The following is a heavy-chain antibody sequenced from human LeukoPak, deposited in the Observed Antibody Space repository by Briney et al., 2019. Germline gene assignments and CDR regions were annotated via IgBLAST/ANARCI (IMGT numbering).Heavy chain of an antibody. J-gene: IGHJ3*02. CDR2: ISTSGST. CDR1: GVSISSYY. Sequence: SETLSLTCTVSGVSISSYYWSWIRQPAGKGLEWIGRISTSGSTNYNPSLKSRVTMSVDTSNNQFSLKLSSVTAADTAVYYCARVSHYYDSSGYYYVRAFDIWGQGTMVTVSS. V-gene: IGHV4-4*07. CDR3: ARVSHYYDSSGYYYVRAFDI. D-gene: IGHD3-22*01.